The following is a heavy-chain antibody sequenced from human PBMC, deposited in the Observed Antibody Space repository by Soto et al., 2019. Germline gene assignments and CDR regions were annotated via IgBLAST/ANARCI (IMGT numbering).Heavy chain of an antibody. D-gene: IGHD3-22*01. J-gene: IGHJ5*02. Sequence: QLQLQESGPGLVKPSETLSLTCTVSGGSFSSSTYYWGWIRQPPGKGLEWIGSMYSGGNTYYNPSLXSRVPXXXXXXXXXXXXXXXXXXXXXXXXXXXXRQPYDSTGYYYGAWGQGTLVTVSS. CDR2: MYSGGNT. CDR1: GGSFSSSTYY. V-gene: IGHV4-39*01. CDR3: XRQPYDSTGYYYGA.